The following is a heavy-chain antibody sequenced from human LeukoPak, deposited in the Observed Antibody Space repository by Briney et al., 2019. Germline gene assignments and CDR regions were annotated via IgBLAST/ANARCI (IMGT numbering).Heavy chain of an antibody. CDR2: ISGSGGST. Sequence: GGSLRLSCAASGFTFSSYGVSWVRQAPGKGLEWVSAISGSGGSTYYADSVKGRFTISRDNSKNTLYLQMNSLRAEDTAVYYCAKDGVQLWLLSSYYFDYWGQGTLVTVSS. CDR1: GFTFSSYG. CDR3: AKDGVQLWLLSSYYFDY. V-gene: IGHV3-23*01. J-gene: IGHJ4*02. D-gene: IGHD5-18*01.